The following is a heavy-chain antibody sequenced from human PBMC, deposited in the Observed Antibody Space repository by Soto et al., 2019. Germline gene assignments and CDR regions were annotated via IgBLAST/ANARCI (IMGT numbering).Heavy chain of an antibody. V-gene: IGHV4-34*09. CDR1: GGSFSGYY. CDR3: ARSTGVVMPVAQTFDY. Sequence: SETLSLTCAVYGGSFSGYYWSWIRQPPGKGLEWIGEINHSGSTDYNPSLKSRVTISVDTSKDQFSLKLSSVTAADTAVYYCARSTGVVMPVAQTFDYWGQGTLVTVSS. J-gene: IGHJ4*02. D-gene: IGHD2-21*01. CDR2: INHSGST.